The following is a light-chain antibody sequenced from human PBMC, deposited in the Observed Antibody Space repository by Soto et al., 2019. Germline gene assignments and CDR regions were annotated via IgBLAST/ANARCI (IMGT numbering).Light chain of an antibody. J-gene: IGKJ1*01. CDR2: GAS. Sequence: EIVITQSPATLSVSPGERATLSCRASHSVSSDLAWYHQKPGQAPRLLIYGASSRATGIPDRFSGSGSGTDFTLTISRLEPEDFAVYYCQQYGSSPETFGQGTKVDIK. V-gene: IGKV3-20*01. CDR3: QQYGSSPET. CDR1: HSVSSD.